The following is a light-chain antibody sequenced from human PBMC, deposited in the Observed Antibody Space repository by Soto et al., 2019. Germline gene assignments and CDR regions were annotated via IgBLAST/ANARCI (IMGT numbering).Light chain of an antibody. Sequence: QSALTQPRSVSGSPGQSVTISCTGTSSDVGGYNYVSWYQQHPGKAPKLMIYDVSKRPSGVPHRFSGSKSGNTASLTISGLQAEDEADYYCCSYAGSYTLAVFGGGTKLTVL. CDR2: DVS. CDR1: SSDVGGYNY. CDR3: CSYAGSYTLAV. J-gene: IGLJ2*01. V-gene: IGLV2-11*01.